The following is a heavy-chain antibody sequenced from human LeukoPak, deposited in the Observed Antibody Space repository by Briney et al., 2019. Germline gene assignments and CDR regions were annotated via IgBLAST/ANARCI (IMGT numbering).Heavy chain of an antibody. D-gene: IGHD3-10*01. J-gene: IGHJ2*01. Sequence: SETLSLTCTVSGGSISSRSDYWGWIRQPPGKGLEWIGSIYYTGSTHYNPSLKSRVTISVDMSKNQFSLKLSSVTAADTAVYYCARGVVTYYGSGSYYFWYFDVWGRGTLLTVSS. CDR2: IYYTGST. CDR1: GGSISSRSDY. CDR3: ARGVVTYYGSGSYYFWYFDV. V-gene: IGHV4-39*07.